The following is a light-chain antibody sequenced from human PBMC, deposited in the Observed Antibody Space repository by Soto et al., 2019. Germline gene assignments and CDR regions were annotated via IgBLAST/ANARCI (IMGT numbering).Light chain of an antibody. CDR3: QQYSDFLIS. CDR1: QSISRS. V-gene: IGKV1-5*01. CDR2: DAS. Sequence: DIQMTQSPSTLSASVGDRVTITCRASQSISRSLAWYQQKPGKAPSLLIYDASSLEGGVPSRFSGSGFGTEFTLTITNLQPADFATYYCQQYSDFLISFGPETTVDFK. J-gene: IGKJ3*01.